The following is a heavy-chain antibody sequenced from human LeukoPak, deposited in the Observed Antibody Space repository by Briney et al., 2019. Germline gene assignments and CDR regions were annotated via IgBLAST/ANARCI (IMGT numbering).Heavy chain of an antibody. CDR1: GFTVSSNY. J-gene: IGHJ3*02. Sequence: PGGSLRLSCAASGFTVSSNYMSWVRQAPGKGLEWVSVIYSGGSTYYADSVKGRFTISRDNSKNTLYLQMNSLRAEDTAVYYCARDPEAKTYDAFDIWGQGTMVTVSS. CDR2: IYSGGST. CDR3: ARDPEAKTYDAFDI. V-gene: IGHV3-53*01.